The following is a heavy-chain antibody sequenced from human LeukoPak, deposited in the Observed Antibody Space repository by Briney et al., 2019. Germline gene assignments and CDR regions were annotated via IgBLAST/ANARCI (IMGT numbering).Heavy chain of an antibody. J-gene: IGHJ5*02. V-gene: IGHV4-38-2*01. CDR3: ARARSGIAGFDP. CDR1: GYSISSGYY. Sequence: SGTLSLTCAVSGYSISSGYYWGWIRQPPGKGLEWIGSIYHSGSTYYNPSLKSRVTISVDTSKNQFSLKLSSVTAADTAVYYCARARSGIAGFDPWGQGTLVTVSS. CDR2: IYHSGST. D-gene: IGHD6-13*01.